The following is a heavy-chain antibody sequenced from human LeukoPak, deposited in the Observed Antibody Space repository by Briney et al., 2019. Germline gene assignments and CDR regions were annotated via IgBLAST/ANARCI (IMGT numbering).Heavy chain of an antibody. CDR2: IWYDGSNK. J-gene: IGHJ4*02. CDR3: ARGEDSSGCEGDY. CDR1: GFTFSSYG. Sequence: GGSLRLSCAASGFTFSSYGMHWVRQAPGEGLEWVAVIWYDGSNKYYADSVKGRFTISRDNSKNTLYLQMNSLRAEDTAVYYCARGEDSSGCEGDYWGQGTLVTVSS. D-gene: IGHD3-22*01. V-gene: IGHV3-33*01.